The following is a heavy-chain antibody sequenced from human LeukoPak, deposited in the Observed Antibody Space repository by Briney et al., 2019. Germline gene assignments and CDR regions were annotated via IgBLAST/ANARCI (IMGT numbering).Heavy chain of an antibody. CDR2: IYHHGTT. CDR3: IVIVPTDAFDI. Sequence: TETLSLTCSVSGDPISSSNYYWGRIAQSPGKGLVWNGSIYHHGTTYYNPSLKSRDTNCVNTTKNQFSLKQTLVTAADTALYLCIVIVPTDAFDIWGQGTMVTVSS. J-gene: IGHJ3*02. D-gene: IGHD3-22*01. V-gene: IGHV4-39*01. CDR1: GDPISSSNYY.